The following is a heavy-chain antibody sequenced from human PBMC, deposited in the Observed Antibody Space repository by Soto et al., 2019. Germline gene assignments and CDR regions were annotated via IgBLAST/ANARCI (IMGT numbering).Heavy chain of an antibody. CDR1: GYTFTSYA. V-gene: IGHV1-3*01. Sequence: QVQLVQSGTEVKKPGASVKVSCKASGYTFTSYAMHWVRQAPGQRLEWMGWINAGNGNTKYSQKFQGRVTITRDTSASTAYMELTSLRSEDTAVYYCARSSGYYYVDCWGQGTLVTVSS. CDR2: INAGNGNT. D-gene: IGHD3-22*01. J-gene: IGHJ4*02. CDR3: ARSSGYYYVDC.